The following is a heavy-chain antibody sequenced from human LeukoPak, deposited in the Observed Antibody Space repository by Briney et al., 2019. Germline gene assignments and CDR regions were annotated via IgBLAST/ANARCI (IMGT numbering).Heavy chain of an antibody. V-gene: IGHV1-46*01. CDR2: INPSGGST. Sequence: VASVKVSCKASGYTFTSYYMHWVRQAPGQGLEWMGIINPSGGSTSYAQKFQGRVTMTRDMSTSTVYMELSSLRSEDTAVYYCARDKVGSGWYPYYYYMDVWGKGTTVTVSS. CDR1: GYTFTSYY. J-gene: IGHJ6*03. CDR3: ARDKVGSGWYPYYYYMDV. D-gene: IGHD6-19*01.